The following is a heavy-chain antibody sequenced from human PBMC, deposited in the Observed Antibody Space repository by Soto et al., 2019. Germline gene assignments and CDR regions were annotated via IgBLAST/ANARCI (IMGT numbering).Heavy chain of an antibody. CDR1: GFTFSSYS. CDR2: ISSSSSYI. J-gene: IGHJ6*02. V-gene: IGHV3-21*01. D-gene: IGHD3-10*01. CDR3: ARDSVWSLDYYYYYGMDV. Sequence: GGSLRLSCAASGFTFSSYSMNWVRQAPGKGLEWVSSISSSSSYIYYADSVKGRFTISRDNAKNSLYLQMNSLRAEDTAVYYCARDSVWSLDYYYYYGMDVWGQGTTVTVSS.